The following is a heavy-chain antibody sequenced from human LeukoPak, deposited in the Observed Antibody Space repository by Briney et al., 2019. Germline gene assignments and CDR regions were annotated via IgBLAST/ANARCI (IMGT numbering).Heavy chain of an antibody. Sequence: GGSLRLSCAASGFTFSSYSMNWVRQAPGKGLEWVSSISSSRSYIYYADSVKGRFTISRDNAKNSLYLQMNSLRAEDTAVYYCARDPRGYCSGGSCHKPYYFDYWGQGTLVTVSS. CDR3: ARDPRGYCSGGSCHKPYYFDY. D-gene: IGHD2-15*01. CDR1: GFTFSSYS. J-gene: IGHJ4*02. CDR2: ISSSRSYI. V-gene: IGHV3-21*01.